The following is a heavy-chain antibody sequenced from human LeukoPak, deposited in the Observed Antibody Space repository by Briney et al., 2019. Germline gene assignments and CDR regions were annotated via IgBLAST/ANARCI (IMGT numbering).Heavy chain of an antibody. CDR2: IYYSVST. J-gene: IGHJ4*02. CDR3: ARVTIFGVVTVDY. V-gene: IGHV4-59*12. D-gene: IGHD3-3*01. CDR1: GGSISSYY. Sequence: PSETLSLTCSVSGGSISSYYWSWIRQPPGKGLEWIGYIYYSVSTNYNPSLKSRVTMSVDTSKNQFSLKLSSVTAADTAVYYCARVTIFGVVTVDYWGQGTLVTVSS.